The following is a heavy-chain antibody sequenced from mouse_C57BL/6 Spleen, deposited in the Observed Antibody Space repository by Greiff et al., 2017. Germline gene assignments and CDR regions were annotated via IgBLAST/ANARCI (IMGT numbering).Heavy chain of an antibody. D-gene: IGHD2-4*01. Sequence: EVKLMESGPGLVKPSQSLSLTCSVTGYSITSGYYWNWIRQFPGNKLEWMGYISYDGSNNYNPSLKNRIPITRDTSKNQFFLKLNSVTTEDTATYYCARIYDYDEGFAYWGQGTLVTVSA. CDR1: GYSITSGYY. V-gene: IGHV3-6*01. CDR2: ISYDGSN. CDR3: ARIYDYDEGFAY. J-gene: IGHJ3*01.